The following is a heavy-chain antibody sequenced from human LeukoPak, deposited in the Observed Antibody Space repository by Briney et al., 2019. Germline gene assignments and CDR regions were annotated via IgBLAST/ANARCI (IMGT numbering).Heavy chain of an antibody. CDR1: GSNFNNYN. J-gene: IGHJ4*02. CDR3: ARGSSYRPIDY. D-gene: IGHD3-16*02. Sequence: GGSLRLSCAASGSNFNNYNVNWVRQAPGKGLEWVSYITLSSSTTYYADSVKGRFTISRDNARNSLYLQMNSLRAEDTAVYYCARGSSYRPIDYWGQGTLVTVSS. V-gene: IGHV3-48*04. CDR2: ITLSSSTT.